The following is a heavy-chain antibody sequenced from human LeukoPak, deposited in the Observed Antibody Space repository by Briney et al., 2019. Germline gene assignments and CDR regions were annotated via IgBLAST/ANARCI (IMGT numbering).Heavy chain of an antibody. CDR3: ALGPLRYFDWSDAFDI. V-gene: IGHV1-69*13. D-gene: IGHD3-9*01. CDR1: GGTFSSYA. CDR2: VIPIFGTA. J-gene: IGHJ3*02. Sequence: SVKVSCKASGGTFSSYAISWVRQAPGQGLEWMGGVIPIFGTANYAQKFQGRVTITVDESTSTAYMELSSLRSEDTAVYYCALGPLRYFDWSDAFDIWGQGTMVTVSS.